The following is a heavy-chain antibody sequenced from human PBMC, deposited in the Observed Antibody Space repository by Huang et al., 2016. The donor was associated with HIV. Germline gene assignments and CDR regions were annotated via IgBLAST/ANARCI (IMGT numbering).Heavy chain of an antibody. J-gene: IGHJ4*02. Sequence: QVQLQESGPGLVKPSETLSLTCTVSGGSMSSHHWSWIRQPPGKGLEGIGSISNSGSTNYNPAPESRVSISVDTSKSHFSLRLTSVTAADTAVYYCARDPTRELYSYGKVTDYWGQGTLVTVSS. CDR3: ARDPTRELYSYGKVTDY. V-gene: IGHV4-59*11. D-gene: IGHD5-18*01. CDR1: GGSMSSHH. CDR2: ISNSGST.